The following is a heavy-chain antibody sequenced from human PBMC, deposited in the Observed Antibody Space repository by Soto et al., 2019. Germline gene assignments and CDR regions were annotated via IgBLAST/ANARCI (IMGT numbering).Heavy chain of an antibody. CDR2: IYYSGST. CDR3: ARGDYYDSSGYDNWFDP. Sequence: PSETLSLTCTVSGGSISSGGYYWSWIRQHPGKGLEWIGYIYYSGSTYYNPSLKSRVTISVDTSKNQFSLKLSSVTAADTAVYYCARGDYYDSSGYDNWFDPWGQGTLVTV. CDR1: GGSISSGGYY. J-gene: IGHJ5*02. V-gene: IGHV4-31*03. D-gene: IGHD3-22*01.